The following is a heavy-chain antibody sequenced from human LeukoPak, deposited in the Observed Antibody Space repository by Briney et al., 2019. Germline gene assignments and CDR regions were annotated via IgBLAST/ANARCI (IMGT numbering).Heavy chain of an antibody. CDR1: GGSFSGYY. CDR2: IFTSGST. CDR3: ARASFYDTGGYYSDY. J-gene: IGHJ4*02. V-gene: IGHV4-59*10. D-gene: IGHD3-22*01. Sequence: SETLSLTCAVYGGSFSGYYWSWIRQPAGKGLEWIGRIFTSGSTNYNPSLKSRVTISVDTSKNQFSLTLTSVTAADTAVYYCARASFYDTGGYYSDYWGQGTLVTVSS.